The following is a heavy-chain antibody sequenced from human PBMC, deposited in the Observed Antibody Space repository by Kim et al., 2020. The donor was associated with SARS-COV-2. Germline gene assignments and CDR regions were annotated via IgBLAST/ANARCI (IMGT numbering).Heavy chain of an antibody. Sequence: LKSRVTISVDTSKNQFSLKLSSVTAADTAVYYCASIRTYYYGSGRNYFDYWGQGTLVTVSS. V-gene: IGHV4-39*01. CDR3: ASIRTYYYGSGRNYFDY. D-gene: IGHD3-10*01. J-gene: IGHJ4*02.